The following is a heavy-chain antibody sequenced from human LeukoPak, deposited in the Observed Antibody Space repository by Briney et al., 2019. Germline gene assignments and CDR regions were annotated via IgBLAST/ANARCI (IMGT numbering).Heavy chain of an antibody. CDR1: GGTFSSYA. CDR3: ARAAAAGLRLDAFDI. J-gene: IGHJ3*02. CDR2: IIPIFGTA. V-gene: IGHV1-69*13. D-gene: IGHD6-13*01. Sequence: SVKVSCKASGGTFSSYAISWVRQAPGQGLEWMGGIIPIFGTANYAQKFQGRVTITADESTSTAYMELSSLRSEDTAVYYCARAAAAGLRLDAFDIWGQGTMVTVSS.